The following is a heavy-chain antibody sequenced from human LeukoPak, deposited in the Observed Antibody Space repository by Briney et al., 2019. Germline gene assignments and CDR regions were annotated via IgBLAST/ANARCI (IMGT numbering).Heavy chain of an antibody. CDR1: GGSISSSSYY. CDR2: IYYSGST. J-gene: IGHJ1*01. Sequence: SETLSLTCTVSGGSISSSSYYWGWIRQPPGKGLEWIGSIYYSGSTNYNPSLKSRVIISVDKSKNQFSLKLSSVTAADTAVYYCARMYIKWGRYLQHWGQGTLVTVSS. D-gene: IGHD1-26*01. CDR3: ARMYIKWGRYLQH. V-gene: IGHV4-39*07.